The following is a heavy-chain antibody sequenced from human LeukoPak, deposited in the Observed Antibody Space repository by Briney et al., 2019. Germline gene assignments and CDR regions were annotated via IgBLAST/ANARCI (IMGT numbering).Heavy chain of an antibody. D-gene: IGHD1-26*01. CDR3: VRDLSGSVGATTDY. Sequence: GRSLRLSCAASGFTFSSYAMHWVRQAPGKGLEWVAVISYDGSNKYYADSVKGRFTISRDNSKNTLYLQMNSLRAEDTAVYYCVRDLSGSVGATTDYWGQGTLVTVSS. J-gene: IGHJ4*02. CDR1: GFTFSSYA. V-gene: IGHV3-30*04. CDR2: ISYDGSNK.